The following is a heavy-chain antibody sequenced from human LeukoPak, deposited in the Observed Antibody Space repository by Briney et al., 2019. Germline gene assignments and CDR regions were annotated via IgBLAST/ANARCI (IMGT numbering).Heavy chain of an antibody. CDR1: GFTFSDYY. J-gene: IGHJ4*02. CDR3: ARVQTYYDFWSGYQGHFYFDY. V-gene: IGHV3-11*01. CDR2: ISSSGSTI. Sequence: GGSLRLSCAASGFTFSDYYMSWIRQAPGKGLEWVSYISSSGSTIYYADSVKGRFTISRDNAKNSLYLQMNSLRAEDTAVYYCARVQTYYDFWSGYQGHFYFDYWGQGTLVTVS. D-gene: IGHD3-3*01.